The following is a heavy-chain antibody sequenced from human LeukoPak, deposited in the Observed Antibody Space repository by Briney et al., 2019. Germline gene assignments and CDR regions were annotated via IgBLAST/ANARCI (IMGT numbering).Heavy chain of an antibody. CDR3: ARGLGSSYYFDY. V-gene: IGHV3-7*04. D-gene: IGHD1-26*01. CDR2: IKQDGSEK. Sequence: GGSLRLSCAASGFTFSSYWMSWVRRVPGKGLEWVANIKQDGSEKYYVDSVKGRFTISRDNAKNLLYLQMNSLRAEDTAVYYCARGLGSSYYFDYWGQGTLVTVSS. J-gene: IGHJ4*02. CDR1: GFTFSSYW.